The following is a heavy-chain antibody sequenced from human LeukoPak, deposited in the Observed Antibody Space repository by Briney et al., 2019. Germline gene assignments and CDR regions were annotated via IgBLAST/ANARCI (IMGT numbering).Heavy chain of an antibody. J-gene: IGHJ3*02. V-gene: IGHV4-30-2*01. CDR1: GGSISSGGYS. Sequence: SETLSLTCAVSGGSISSGGYSWSWIRQPPGKGLEWIGYIYHSGSTYYNPSLKSRVTISVDRSKNQFSLKLSSVTAADTAVYYCARLLGYCSSTSCHGWAFDIWGQGTMVTVSS. CDR2: IYHSGST. D-gene: IGHD2-2*01. CDR3: ARLLGYCSSTSCHGWAFDI.